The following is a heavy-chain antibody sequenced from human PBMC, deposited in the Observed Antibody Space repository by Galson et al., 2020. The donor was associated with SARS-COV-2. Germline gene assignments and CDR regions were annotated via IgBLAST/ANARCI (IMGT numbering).Heavy chain of an antibody. CDR2: NYYSERN. D-gene: IGHD3-9*01. V-gene: IGHV4-39*01. Sequence: SETLSLTCTVSGGSISSSSYYWAWIRQPPGEGLEWIGSNYYSERNYYNPSLTSRVTMSVDTSKNQFSLKLSSVTAADTAVYYCARQILTGYYSFYYFDYWGQGTLVTVSS. CDR3: ARQILTGYYSFYYFDY. J-gene: IGHJ4*02. CDR1: GGSISSSSYY.